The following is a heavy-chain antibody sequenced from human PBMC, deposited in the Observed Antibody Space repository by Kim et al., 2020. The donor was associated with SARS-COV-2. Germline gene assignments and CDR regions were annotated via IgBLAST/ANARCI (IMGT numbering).Heavy chain of an antibody. V-gene: IGHV3-49*02. Sequence: ESVKGRFSITRDNTKSNVYLQMNRLEAEDTAVYYCIRDLYSTSRTRWFDPWGQGTLVTVSS. CDR3: IRDLYSTSRTRWFDP. J-gene: IGHJ5*02. D-gene: IGHD2-2*01.